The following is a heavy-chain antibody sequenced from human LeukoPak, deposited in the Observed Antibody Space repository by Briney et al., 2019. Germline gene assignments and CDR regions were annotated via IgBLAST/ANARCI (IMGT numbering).Heavy chain of an antibody. CDR3: ARHHETDDYGGNSHIDY. D-gene: IGHD4-23*01. Sequence: GESLKISCKGSGYSFTSYWIGWVRQMPGKGLEWMGIIYPGDSDTRYSPSFQGQVTISADKSISTAYLQWSSLKASDTAMYYCARHHETDDYGGNSHIDYWGQGTLVTVSS. V-gene: IGHV5-51*01. CDR2: IYPGDSDT. CDR1: GYSFTSYW. J-gene: IGHJ4*02.